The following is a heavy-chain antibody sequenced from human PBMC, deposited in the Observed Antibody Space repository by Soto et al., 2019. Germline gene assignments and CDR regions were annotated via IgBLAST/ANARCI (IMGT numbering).Heavy chain of an antibody. J-gene: IGHJ4*02. CDR2: IYHSGST. CDR1: GGSISSGGYS. D-gene: IGHD5-12*01. V-gene: IGHV4-30-2*01. Sequence: QLQLQESGSGLVKPSQTLSLTCAVSGGSISSGGYSWSWIRQPPGKGLEWIGYIYHSGSTYYNPSLESRVTIAVDRSKNQFSLKLSSVPAADTAVYYCAAGGGLPRYYWGQGTLVTVSS. CDR3: AAGGGLPRYY.